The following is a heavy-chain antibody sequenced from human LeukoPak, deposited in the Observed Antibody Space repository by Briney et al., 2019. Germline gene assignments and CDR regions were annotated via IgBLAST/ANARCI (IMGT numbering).Heavy chain of an antibody. V-gene: IGHV3-23*01. CDR3: AKPHQYYYDSSGYYYAPYYYYGMDV. Sequence: GGSLRLSCAASGFTFSSYAMSWVRQAPGEGLEWVSAISGSGGSTYYADSVKGRFTISRDNSKNTLYLQMNSLRAEDTAVYYCAKPHQYYYDSSGYYYAPYYYYGMDVWGQGTTVTVSS. D-gene: IGHD3-22*01. J-gene: IGHJ6*02. CDR1: GFTFSSYA. CDR2: ISGSGGST.